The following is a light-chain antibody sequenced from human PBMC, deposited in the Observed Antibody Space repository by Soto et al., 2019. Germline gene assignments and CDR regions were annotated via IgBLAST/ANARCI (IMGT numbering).Light chain of an antibody. CDR2: DAS. Sequence: DIQMTQSPSTLSASIGDRVTITFRASQTIDIWLAWYQQKPGKAPKVLIYDASSLESGAPSRFSGSGSGTEFTLTISTLQADDFATYYCQQYNVYPWTFGQGTKVEVK. CDR3: QQYNVYPWT. J-gene: IGKJ1*01. CDR1: QTIDIW. V-gene: IGKV1-5*01.